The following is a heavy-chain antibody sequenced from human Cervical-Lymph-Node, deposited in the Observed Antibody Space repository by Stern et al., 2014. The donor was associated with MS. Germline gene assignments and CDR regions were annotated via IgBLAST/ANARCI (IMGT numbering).Heavy chain of an antibody. CDR2: IYHSESP. Sequence: QVQLQESGPGLVKPSGTLSLTCVVSGGSISGSNWWSWVRQPPGKGLEWIGEIYHSESPNYNPSLQSRVTISVDKSKNQFSLQLTSVTAADTAVYYCARGSNGWYDIFDIWGQGTMVTVSS. CDR3: ARGSNGWYDIFDI. D-gene: IGHD6-19*01. J-gene: IGHJ3*02. V-gene: IGHV4/OR15-8*01. CDR1: GGSISGSNW.